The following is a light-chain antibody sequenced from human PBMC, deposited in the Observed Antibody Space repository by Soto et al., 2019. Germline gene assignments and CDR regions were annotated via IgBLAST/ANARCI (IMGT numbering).Light chain of an antibody. CDR3: QVYGSSSKT. CDR2: GVF. Sequence: EIVLTQSPDTLSLSPGERATLSCRASQTLTRVYLAWYQQKPGQAPRLLIYGVFTGATGIPDRFSGSGSGTDFTLTISRLEPEDFAVYVCQVYGSSSKTFGQGTRVEFK. J-gene: IGKJ1*01. V-gene: IGKV3-20*01. CDR1: QTLTRVY.